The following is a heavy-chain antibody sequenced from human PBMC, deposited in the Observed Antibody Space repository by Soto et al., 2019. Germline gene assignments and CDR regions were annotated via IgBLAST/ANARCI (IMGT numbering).Heavy chain of an antibody. J-gene: IGHJ4*02. CDR1: GFSFSAHG. V-gene: IGHV3-33*01. CDR2: INDGSEE. D-gene: IGHD1-1*01. CDR3: ARDDLFVDNGLGH. Sequence: QVQLVESGGGVVRPGTSLRLSCAATGFSFSAHGMHWVRQAPGKGLEWLAVINDGSEEGYADSVRGRFTISRDNARNILYLQMDNWRAEDSALYYCARDDLFVDNGLGHWGQGTLVTVSS.